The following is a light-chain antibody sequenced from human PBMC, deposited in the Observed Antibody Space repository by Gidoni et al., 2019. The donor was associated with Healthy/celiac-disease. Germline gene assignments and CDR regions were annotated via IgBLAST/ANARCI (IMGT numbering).Light chain of an antibody. CDR3: QQYYSYPWT. V-gene: IGKV1-8*01. Sequence: AIRMTQSPYSLSASTGDRVTITCRASQGISSYVAWYQQKPGKAPKLLIYAASTLQSGVPSRFSGSGSGTDFTLTISCLQSEDFATYYCQQYYSYPWTFXQXTKVEIK. CDR1: QGISSY. CDR2: AAS. J-gene: IGKJ1*01.